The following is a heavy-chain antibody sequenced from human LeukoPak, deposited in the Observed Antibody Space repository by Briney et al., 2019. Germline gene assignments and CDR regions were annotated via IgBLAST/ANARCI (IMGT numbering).Heavy chain of an antibody. V-gene: IGHV3-30-3*01. CDR2: ISYDGSNK. D-gene: IGHD2-2*01. CDR1: GFTFSSYA. J-gene: IGHJ6*02. CDR3: ARGYCSSTSCYVYYYYYGMDV. Sequence: GGSLRLSCAASGFTFSSYAMHWVRQAPGKGLEWVAVISYDGSNKYYADSVKGRFTISRDNSKNTLYLQMSSLRAKDTAVYYCARGYCSSTSCYVYYYYYGMDVWGQGTTVTVSS.